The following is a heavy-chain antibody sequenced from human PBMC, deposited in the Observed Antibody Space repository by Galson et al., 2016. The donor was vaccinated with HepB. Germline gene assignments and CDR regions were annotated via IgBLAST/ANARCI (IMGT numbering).Heavy chain of an antibody. CDR1: GFPFISYG. V-gene: IGHV3-30*03. J-gene: IGHJ4*02. D-gene: IGHD6-19*01. Sequence: LRLSCAASGFPFISYGMHWVRQAPGKGLEWAAVISYEGSQKYYADSVKGRFTISRDNAKNSLFLQMNSLRAEDTAVYYCARDRRGSGWYIDYWGQGTLVTVSS. CDR3: ARDRRGSGWYIDY. CDR2: ISYEGSQK.